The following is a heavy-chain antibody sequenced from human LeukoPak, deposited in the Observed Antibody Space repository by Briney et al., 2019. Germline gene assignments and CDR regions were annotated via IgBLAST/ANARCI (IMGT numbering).Heavy chain of an antibody. CDR3: ATLWGDYPDPYYYGMDV. V-gene: IGHV1-46*01. J-gene: IGHJ6*02. Sequence: ASVKVSCKASGYTFTSYYMHWVRQAPGQGLEWMGIINPSGGSTSYAQKFQGRVTMTRDTSTSTVYMELSSPRSEDTAVYYCATLWGDYPDPYYYGMDVWGQGTTVTVSS. CDR2: INPSGGST. D-gene: IGHD3-16*01. CDR1: GYTFTSYY.